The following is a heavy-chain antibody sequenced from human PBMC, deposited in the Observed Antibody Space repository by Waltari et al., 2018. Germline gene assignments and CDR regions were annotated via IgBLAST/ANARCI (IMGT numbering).Heavy chain of an antibody. Sequence: QVQLQESGPGLVKPSQTLSLTCTVSGGSISSGGYYWSWIRPHPGKGLEWIGYIYHSGSTYYNPSLKSRVTISVDRSKNQFSLKLSSVTAADTAVYYCARTFGGYCSSTSCYNWFDPWGQGTLVTVSS. CDR2: IYHSGST. CDR1: GGSISSGGYY. D-gene: IGHD2-2*01. CDR3: ARTFGGYCSSTSCYNWFDP. V-gene: IGHV4-31*03. J-gene: IGHJ5*02.